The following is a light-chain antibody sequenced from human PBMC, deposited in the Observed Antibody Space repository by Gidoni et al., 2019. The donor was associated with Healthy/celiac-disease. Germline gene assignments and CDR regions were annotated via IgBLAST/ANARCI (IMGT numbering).Light chain of an antibody. CDR3: QQYDSTPYT. CDR2: WAS. Sequence: DIVMTPSPDSLAVSLGERATINCKPSQSVLYSSKNKNYLACYQQKPGQPPQLLIYWASTRESGVPDRFSGSGSGTDFTLTISSLQAEDVAVCYCQQYDSTPYTFGQGTKLEIK. V-gene: IGKV4-1*01. CDR1: QSVLYSSKNKNY. J-gene: IGKJ2*01.